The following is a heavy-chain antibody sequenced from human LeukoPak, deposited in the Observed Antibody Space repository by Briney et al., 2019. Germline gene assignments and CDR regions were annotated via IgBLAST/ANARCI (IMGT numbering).Heavy chain of an antibody. CDR2: ISYDGSNK. Sequence: GGSLRLSCAASGFTFSSYGMHWVRQAPGKGLEWVAVISYDGSNKYYADSVKGRFTISRDNSKNTLYLQMNSLRAEDTAVYYCARDPVVGGDYYFDYWGQGTLVTVSS. D-gene: IGHD2-21*02. CDR1: GFTFSSYG. J-gene: IGHJ4*02. V-gene: IGHV3-30*19. CDR3: ARDPVVGGDYYFDY.